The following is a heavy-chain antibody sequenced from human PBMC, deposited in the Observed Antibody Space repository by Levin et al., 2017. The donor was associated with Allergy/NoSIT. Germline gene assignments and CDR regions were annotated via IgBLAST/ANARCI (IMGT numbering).Heavy chain of an antibody. CDR2: IYYSGST. CDR1: AGSITSNSYY. V-gene: IGHV4-39*01. J-gene: IGHJ3*02. D-gene: IGHD5-18*01. Sequence: GSLRLSCTVSAGSITSNSYYWGWIRQPPGKGLEWIGSIYYSGSTYHNPSLKSRLIVTVDTSTRQFSLTLSSVTAADTALYYCARQTRRYGSPDAFDTWGQGTLVTVSS. CDR3: ARQTRRYGSPDAFDT.